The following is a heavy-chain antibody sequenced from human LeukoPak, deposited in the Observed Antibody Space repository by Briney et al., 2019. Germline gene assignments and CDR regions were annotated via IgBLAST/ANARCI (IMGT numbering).Heavy chain of an antibody. V-gene: IGHV1-8*01. Sequence: ASVTVSCKTSGYTFINYDIAWVRQASGQGLEWMGWMNPKSGNRGSAQKFQGRVTVTMNTSMRTASMELSSLTSDDSAVYYCARASPGEYYYYGMDVWGQGTSVTVSS. J-gene: IGHJ6*02. CDR3: ARASPGEYYYYGMDV. CDR2: MNPKSGNR. CDR1: GYTFINYD.